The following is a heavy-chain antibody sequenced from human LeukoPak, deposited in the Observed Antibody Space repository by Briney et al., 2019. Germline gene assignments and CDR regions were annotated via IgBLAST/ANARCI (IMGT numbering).Heavy chain of an antibody. J-gene: IGHJ5*02. CDR2: IYYSGSV. D-gene: IGHD3-22*01. CDR1: GGSISSSSYY. Sequence: SETLSLTCTVSGGSISSSSYYWGSIRQPPGKGLEWIASIYYSGSVHYNPSLKSRVTMSVDTSKNQFSLNLRSVTAADTAVYYCARRMIGIRFDPWGQGTLVTVSS. CDR3: ARRMIGIRFDP. V-gene: IGHV4-39*01.